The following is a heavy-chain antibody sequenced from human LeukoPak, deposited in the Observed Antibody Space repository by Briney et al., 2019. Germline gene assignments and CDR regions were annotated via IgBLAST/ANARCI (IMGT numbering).Heavy chain of an antibody. CDR1: GGSISSSSYY. CDR2: IYYSGST. Sequence: SETLPLTCTVSGGSISSSSYYWGWIRQPPGKGLEWIGSIYYSGSTYYNPSLKSRVTISVDTSKNQFSLKLSSVTAADTAVYYCARQGAAAAMYYFDYWGQGTLVTVSS. D-gene: IGHD6-13*01. V-gene: IGHV4-39*01. J-gene: IGHJ4*02. CDR3: ARQGAAAAMYYFDY.